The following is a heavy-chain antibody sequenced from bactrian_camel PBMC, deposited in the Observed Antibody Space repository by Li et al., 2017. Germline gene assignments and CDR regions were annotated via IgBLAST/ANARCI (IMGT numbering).Heavy chain of an antibody. D-gene: IGHD1*01. CDR3: ATRVAGTYMY. Sequence: HVQLVESGGGSVQAGGSLRLSCVGDAYTYDWRSMAWFRQAPGKEREGVAVIYRAGGNTVYAPSVKGRFTISQDTAKNTVYLQMNSLKPEVTAVYYCATRVAGTYMYWGQGTQVTVS. V-gene: IGHV3S63*01. CDR1: AYTYDWRS. J-gene: IGHJ4*01. CDR2: IYRAGGNT.